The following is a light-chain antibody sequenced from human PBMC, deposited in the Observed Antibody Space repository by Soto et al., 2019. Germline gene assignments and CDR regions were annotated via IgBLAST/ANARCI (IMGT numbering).Light chain of an antibody. CDR1: QSVSSN. V-gene: IGKV3-15*01. CDR3: QQYNNWPLT. CDR2: CAS. J-gene: IGKJ4*01. Sequence: EIVMTQSPATLSLSPGERATLSCRASQSVSSNLAGYQQKPGQAPRLLIYCASTRATGILARFIGSGSGTEFTLTISSLQSEDFAVYYCQQYNNWPLTFGGGTKVEIK.